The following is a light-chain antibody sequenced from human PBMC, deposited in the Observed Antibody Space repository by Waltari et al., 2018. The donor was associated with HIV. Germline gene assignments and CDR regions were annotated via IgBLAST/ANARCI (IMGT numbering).Light chain of an antibody. V-gene: IGLV2-14*01. CDR2: EFK. Sequence: QSALTQPASVSGSPGQSISISCSGTSSDVGASDYVSWYHQHPGEAPTLILYEFKTRPSGIPNRFSGSKSGNPASRTISGPQVEDEAHYYCSSYSASVTLVLFGGGTRLTVL. J-gene: IGLJ2*01. CDR1: SSDVGASDY. CDR3: SSYSASVTLVL.